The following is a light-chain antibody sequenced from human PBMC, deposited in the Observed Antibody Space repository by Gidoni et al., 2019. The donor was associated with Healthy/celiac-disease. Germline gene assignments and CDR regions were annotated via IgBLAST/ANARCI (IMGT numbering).Light chain of an antibody. CDR3: QVWDSSTDVV. V-gene: IGLV3-9*01. CDR1: NIGSKN. Sequence: SYELTQPLSVSVALGQTARIPCGGNNIGSKNVHWYQQKPGQAPVLVIYRDSNRPSGIPERFSGSNSGNTATLTISRAQAGDEADYYCQVWDSSTDVVFGGGTKLTVL. J-gene: IGLJ2*01. CDR2: RDS.